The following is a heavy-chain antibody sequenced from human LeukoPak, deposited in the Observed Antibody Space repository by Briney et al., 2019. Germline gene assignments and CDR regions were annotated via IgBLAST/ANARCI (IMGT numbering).Heavy chain of an antibody. J-gene: IGHJ4*02. CDR2: IYNSGST. Sequence: SETLPLTCTVSGGSISIYYWSWVRQPPGKGLEWIGYIYNSGSTIYNPSLKSRATISVDTSKNQFSLRLSSVTAVDTAVYYCVRDRELNYWGQGTLVTVSS. D-gene: IGHD1-26*01. V-gene: IGHV4-59*01. CDR3: VRDRELNY. CDR1: GGSISIYY.